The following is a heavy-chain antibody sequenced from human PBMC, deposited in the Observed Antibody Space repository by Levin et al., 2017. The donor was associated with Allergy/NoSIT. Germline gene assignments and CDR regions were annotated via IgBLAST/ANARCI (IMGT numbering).Heavy chain of an antibody. J-gene: IGHJ6*02. CDR2: IGTAGDT. V-gene: IGHV3-13*01. CDR3: ARVRPRAVAGTQGGYYYYYYGMDV. D-gene: IGHD6-19*01. CDR1: GFTFSSYD. Sequence: GGSLRLSCAASGFTFSSYDMHWVRQATGKGLEWVSAIGTAGDTYYPGSVKGRFTISRENAKNSLYLQMNSLRAGDTAVYYCARVRPRAVAGTQGGYYYYYYGMDVWGQGTTVTVSS.